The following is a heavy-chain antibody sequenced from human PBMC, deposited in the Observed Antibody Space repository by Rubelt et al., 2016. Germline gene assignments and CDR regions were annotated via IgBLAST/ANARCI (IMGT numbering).Heavy chain of an antibody. CDR2: SGGST. J-gene: IGHJ3*02. Sequence: SGGSTYYADSVKGRFTISRDNAKNSLYLQMNSLRAEDTAVYYCARADVLRYFDWLRDAFDIWGQGTMVTVSS. D-gene: IGHD3-9*01. CDR3: ARADVLRYFDWLRDAFDI. V-gene: IGHV3-11*04.